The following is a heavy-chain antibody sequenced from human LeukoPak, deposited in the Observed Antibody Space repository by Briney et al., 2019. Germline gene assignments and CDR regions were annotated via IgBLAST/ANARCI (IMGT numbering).Heavy chain of an antibody. CDR1: GGTLSSYA. J-gene: IGHJ5*02. CDR3: ARGSSYDFGSGYTYNWFDP. CDR2: IIPIRGIA. D-gene: IGHD3-3*01. V-gene: IGHV1-69*04. Sequence: SVKVSCKASGGTLSSYAISWARQAPGQGLEWMGRIIPIRGIANYAQKFQDRVTITADQSTSTAYMELSSLRSEDMAVYYCARGSSYDFGSGYTYNWFDPWGQGTLVTVSS.